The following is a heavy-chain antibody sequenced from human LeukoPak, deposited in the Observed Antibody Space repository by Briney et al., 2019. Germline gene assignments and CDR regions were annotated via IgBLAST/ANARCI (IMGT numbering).Heavy chain of an antibody. D-gene: IGHD6-19*01. J-gene: IGHJ4*02. Sequence: SETLSLTCTVSGYSISSTYCWGWIRQPPGKGLEWIGSIYHSGSTYYNTSLKSRVTISVDTSKNQFSLKLSSVTAADTAVYYCATSGWYLLPGVYWGQGTLVTVSS. CDR1: GYSISSTYC. V-gene: IGHV4-38-2*02. CDR2: IYHSGST. CDR3: ATSGWYLLPGVY.